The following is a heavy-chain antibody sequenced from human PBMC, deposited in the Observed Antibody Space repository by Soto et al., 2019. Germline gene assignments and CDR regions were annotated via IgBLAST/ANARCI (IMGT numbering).Heavy chain of an antibody. CDR3: ARYDITMVRGVITKRARFDY. Sequence: SETLSLTCSVSGGSISITNYYWSWIRQPPGKGLEWIGYIYYTGSTYYNPSLKSRVTISVDTSKNQFSLKLSSVTAADTAVYYCARYDITMVRGVITKRARFDYWGQGTLVTVPQ. CDR2: IYYTGST. J-gene: IGHJ4*02. CDR1: GGSISITNYY. V-gene: IGHV4-39*01. D-gene: IGHD3-10*01.